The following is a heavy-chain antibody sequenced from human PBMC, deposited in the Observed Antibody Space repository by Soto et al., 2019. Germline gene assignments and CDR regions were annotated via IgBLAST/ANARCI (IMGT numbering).Heavy chain of an antibody. V-gene: IGHV3-30-3*01. D-gene: IGHD1-20*01. Sequence: PGWSLRLSCAAAGSNFSNYAGHWVRQAPGKGLARVAVTSYDGGNKYYVDSVKGRFTIARDNSKNTLHLQLNSLRAEDTAVYYCARDRCPRYIWNYFDYSGQGTLVTDSS. CDR2: TSYDGGNK. CDR3: ARDRCPRYIWNYFDY. J-gene: IGHJ4*02. CDR1: GSNFSNYA.